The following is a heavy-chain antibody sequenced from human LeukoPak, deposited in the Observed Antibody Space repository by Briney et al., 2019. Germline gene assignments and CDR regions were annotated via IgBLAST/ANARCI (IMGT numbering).Heavy chain of an antibody. CDR2: IYPGDSDT. CDR1: GYSFTSYW. D-gene: IGHD5-12*01. V-gene: IGHV5-51*01. CDR3: ARLEGGPTRYSGYRT. Sequence: GESLKISCKGSGYSFTSYWIGWVRQMPGKGLEWMGIIYPGDSDTRYSPSFQGQVTISADKSISTAYLQWSGLKASDTAMYYCARLEGGPTRYSGYRTWGQGTLVTVSS. J-gene: IGHJ5*02.